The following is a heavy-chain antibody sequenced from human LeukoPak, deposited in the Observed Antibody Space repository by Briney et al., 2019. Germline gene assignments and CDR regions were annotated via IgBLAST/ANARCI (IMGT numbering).Heavy chain of an antibody. D-gene: IGHD2-2*01. CDR1: GYTFTSYD. CDR2: MNPNSGNT. CDR3: ARAPSRGYCSSSSCYVGY. V-gene: IGHV1-8*01. J-gene: IGHJ4*02. Sequence: ASVKVSCKASGYTFTSYDINWVRQATGQELEWMGWMNPNSGNTGYAQKFQGRVTMTRNTSISTAYMELSSLRSEDTAVYYCARAPSRGYCSSSSCYVGYWGQGTLVTVSS.